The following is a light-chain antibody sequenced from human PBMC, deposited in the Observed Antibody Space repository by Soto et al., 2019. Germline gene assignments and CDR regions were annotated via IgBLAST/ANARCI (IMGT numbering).Light chain of an antibody. J-gene: IGLJ1*01. CDR1: SSNIGSYNL. V-gene: IGLV2-23*02. CDR2: EVS. Sequence: QSALTQPASVSGSPGQSITISCTGISSNIGSYNLVSWYQQHPGKVPHLIIYEVSKRPSGVANRFSGSKSGNTASLTISGLQTEAEADYYCCSYAGNSAYVFGTGTKVTVL. CDR3: CSYAGNSAYV.